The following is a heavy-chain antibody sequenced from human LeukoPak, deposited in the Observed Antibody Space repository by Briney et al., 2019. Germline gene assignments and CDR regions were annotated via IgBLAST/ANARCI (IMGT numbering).Heavy chain of an antibody. Sequence: ASVKVSCKASGGTFSSYAISWVRQAPGQGLEWMGGIIPIFGTANYAQKFQGRVTITADESTSTAYMELSSLRSEDTAVYYCARDTRYYYDSSGYYYCYSWGQGTLVTVSS. CDR3: ARDTRYYYDSSGYYYCYS. J-gene: IGHJ4*02. V-gene: IGHV1-69*01. D-gene: IGHD3-22*01. CDR2: IIPIFGTA. CDR1: GGTFSSYA.